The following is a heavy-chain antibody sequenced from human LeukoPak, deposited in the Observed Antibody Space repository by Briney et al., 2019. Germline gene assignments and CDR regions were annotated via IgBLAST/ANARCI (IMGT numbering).Heavy chain of an antibody. V-gene: IGHV3-48*03. Sequence: GGSLRLSCAASGFTFSGYEMNWVRQAPGKGLEWVSYISSRGSTIYYADSVKGRFTISRDNAKNSLYLQMNSLRAEDTAVYYCARGPRVYFDYWGQGTLVTVSS. CDR2: ISSRGSTI. J-gene: IGHJ4*02. CDR1: GFTFSGYE. CDR3: ARGPRVYFDY.